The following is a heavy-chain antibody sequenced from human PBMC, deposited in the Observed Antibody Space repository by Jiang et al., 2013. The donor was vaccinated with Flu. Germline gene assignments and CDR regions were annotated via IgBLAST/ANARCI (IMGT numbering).Heavy chain of an antibody. CDR2: ISYDGSNK. J-gene: IGHJ6*04. CDR1: GFTFSSYG. Sequence: VQLLESGGGVVQPGRSLRLSCAASGFTFSSYGMHWVRQAPGKGLEWVAVISYDGSNKYYADSVKGRFTISRDNSKNTLYLQMNSLRAEDTAVYYCAKDQGRTSFPLYYYYGMDVWAKGPTVTVSS. D-gene: IGHD3-16*01. V-gene: IGHV3-30*18. CDR3: AKDQGRTSFPLYYYYGMDV.